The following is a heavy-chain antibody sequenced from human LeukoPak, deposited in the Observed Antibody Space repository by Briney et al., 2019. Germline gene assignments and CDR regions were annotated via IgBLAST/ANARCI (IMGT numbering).Heavy chain of an antibody. D-gene: IGHD6-6*01. CDR3: AKDRSYAMDV. Sequence: GGSLRLSCAASGFTFSSYGMHWVRQAPGKGLEWVAVIWYDGSNKYYADSVKGRFTISRDNAKNTVYLQMNTLRAEDTAVYYCAKDRSYAMDVWGQGTTVTVSS. V-gene: IGHV3-33*06. CDR2: IWYDGSNK. J-gene: IGHJ6*02. CDR1: GFTFSSYG.